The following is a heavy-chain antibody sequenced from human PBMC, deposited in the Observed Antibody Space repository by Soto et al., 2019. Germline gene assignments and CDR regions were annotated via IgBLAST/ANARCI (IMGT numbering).Heavy chain of an antibody. CDR2: INGNGGSA. Sequence: EAQLLESGGGWVQPGGSLRLSCAASGFTFSSYDMSWVRQAPGKGLEWVSAINGNGGSAYYADTVKGRFTISRDNSRNTLYVQMNSLRSEDTAIYYCAKEDDLWTNGHFDIWGQGTLVTVSS. CDR1: GFTFSSYD. J-gene: IGHJ3*02. V-gene: IGHV3-23*01. CDR3: AKEDDLWTNGHFDI. D-gene: IGHD3-3*01.